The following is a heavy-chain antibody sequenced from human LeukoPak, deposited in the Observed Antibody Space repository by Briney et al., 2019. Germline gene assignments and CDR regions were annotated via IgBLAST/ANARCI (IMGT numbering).Heavy chain of an antibody. CDR3: ARGIQNYDVWSGYYCPHDAFDI. Sequence: GASVKVSCKATGYTFTNYGISWVRQAPGQGLEWMGWISAYNGNTNYAQKLQGGVTMTTDTSTSTAYMELRSLRSDDTAVYYCARGIQNYDVWSGYYCPHDAFDIWGQGTMVTVSS. CDR1: GYTFTNYG. V-gene: IGHV1-18*01. CDR2: ISAYNGNT. J-gene: IGHJ3*02. D-gene: IGHD3-3*01.